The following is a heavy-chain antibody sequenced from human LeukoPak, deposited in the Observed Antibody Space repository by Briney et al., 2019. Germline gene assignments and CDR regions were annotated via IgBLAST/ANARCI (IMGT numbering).Heavy chain of an antibody. J-gene: IGHJ4*02. Sequence: PRGSHRLSCAASGFTFSTYAMTWVRQAPGKGLGWVSAIIVSGGSPSYADSVKGRFTISRDNSKNTLYLQMHSLRAEDMSVYYRARAPYYDFWSGYPPDYWGQGTLVTVSS. CDR1: GFTFSTYA. CDR2: IIVSGGSP. CDR3: ARAPYYDFWSGYPPDY. V-gene: IGHV3-23*01. D-gene: IGHD3-3*01.